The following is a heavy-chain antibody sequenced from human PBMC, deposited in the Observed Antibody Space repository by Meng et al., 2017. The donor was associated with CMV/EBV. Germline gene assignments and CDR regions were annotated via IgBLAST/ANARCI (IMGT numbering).Heavy chain of an antibody. CDR2: IIPFFHTT. V-gene: IGHV1-69*01. J-gene: IGHJ4*02. D-gene: IGHD7-27*01. Sequence: CQSSGDTSRTYALSWVRQAPGQGLEWMGGIIPFFHTTYYAQKFRDRVIFTSDEDTKTVYMELRSLRSEDTAVYFCTRGANWGSPFDHWGQGALVTVSS. CDR3: TRGANWGSPFDH. CDR1: GDTSRTYA.